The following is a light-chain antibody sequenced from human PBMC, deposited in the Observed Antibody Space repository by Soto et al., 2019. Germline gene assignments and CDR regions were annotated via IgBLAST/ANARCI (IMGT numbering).Light chain of an antibody. V-gene: IGLV2-23*02. Sequence: QSVLTQPASVSGSPGQSITIPCTGTTSEVGGYDLVSWYQQHPGKAPKLMIYEVFKWLSGVSARFSGSKSGNTASLTISGLPAEDEADYYCCSFAGATWVFGGGTKVTVL. CDR2: EVF. J-gene: IGLJ3*02. CDR3: CSFAGATWV. CDR1: TSEVGGYDL.